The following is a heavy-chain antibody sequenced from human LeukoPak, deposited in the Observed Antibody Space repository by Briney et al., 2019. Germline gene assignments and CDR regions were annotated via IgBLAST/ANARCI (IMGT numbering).Heavy chain of an antibody. CDR3: VRTTYYYDTSGHSGFDH. Sequence: SETLSLTCAVSGYSISGGYYWGWIRQPPGKGLEWIGNIFHSGISHYNPSLSSRLTMSVDTSKNQFSLNLGSVTAADTAVYYCVRTTYYYDTSGHSGFDHWGQGTLVTVSS. V-gene: IGHV4-38-2*01. CDR2: IFHSGIS. CDR1: GYSISGGYY. J-gene: IGHJ4*02. D-gene: IGHD3-22*01.